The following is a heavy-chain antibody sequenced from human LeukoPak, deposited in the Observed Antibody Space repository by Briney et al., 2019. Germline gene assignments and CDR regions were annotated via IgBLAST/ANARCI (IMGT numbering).Heavy chain of an antibody. Sequence: GGSLRLSCAASGFTFSDYVMNWVRQAPGKGLKWVSGISGSGGNTYYADSVKGRFTISRDNSKNTLYLQMNSLRAEDTAVYYCAKEGSGSDRGDFDSWGQGTLVTVSS. D-gene: IGHD1-26*01. CDR3: AKEGSGSDRGDFDS. J-gene: IGHJ4*02. V-gene: IGHV3-23*01. CDR1: GFTFSDYV. CDR2: ISGSGGNT.